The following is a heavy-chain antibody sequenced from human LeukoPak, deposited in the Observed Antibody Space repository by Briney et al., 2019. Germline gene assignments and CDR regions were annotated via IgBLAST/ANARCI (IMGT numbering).Heavy chain of an antibody. V-gene: IGHV3-23*01. Sequence: GGTLRLSCAASGFTFSSHGMSWVRQAPGKGLEWVSGISGSADTTYYADSVKGRFTISRDNFKNTLYLQMNSLRAEDTAVYYCAKRPSGVVVVAAFIDYWGQGTLVTVSS. CDR3: AKRPSGVVVVAAFIDY. CDR2: ISGSADTT. CDR1: GFTFSSHG. D-gene: IGHD2-15*01. J-gene: IGHJ4*02.